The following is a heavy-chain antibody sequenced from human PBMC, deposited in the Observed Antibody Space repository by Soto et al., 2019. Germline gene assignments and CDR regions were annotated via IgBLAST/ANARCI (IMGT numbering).Heavy chain of an antibody. CDR3: AAGRPNDVFDI. Sequence: GGSLRLSCAGSGFTFSDYYMSWIRQAPGKGLEWVSYISSSGSIIYYADSVKGRFTISRDNAKNSLYLQMNSLRAEDTAVYYCAAGRPNDVFDIWGQGTMVTVSS. CDR1: GFTFSDYY. V-gene: IGHV3-11*01. CDR2: ISSSGSII. J-gene: IGHJ3*02. D-gene: IGHD6-25*01.